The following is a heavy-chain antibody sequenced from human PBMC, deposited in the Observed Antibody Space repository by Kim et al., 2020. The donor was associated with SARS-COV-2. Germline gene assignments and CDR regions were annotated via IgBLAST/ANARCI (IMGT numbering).Heavy chain of an antibody. CDR2: ISWNSGSI. J-gene: IGHJ3*02. CDR1: GFTFDDYA. Sequence: GGSLRLSCAASGFTFDDYAMHWVRQAPGKGLEWVSGISWNSGSIGYADSVKGRFTISRDNAKNSLYLQMNSLRAEDTALYYCAKDASSGYYFGAADDAFDIWGQGTMVTVSS. CDR3: AKDASSGYYFGAADDAFDI. V-gene: IGHV3-9*01. D-gene: IGHD3-22*01.